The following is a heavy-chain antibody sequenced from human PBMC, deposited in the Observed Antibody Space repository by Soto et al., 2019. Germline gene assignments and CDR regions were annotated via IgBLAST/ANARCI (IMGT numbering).Heavy chain of an antibody. V-gene: IGHV1-3*01. Sequence: XXVKVSCKASGYTFTGNAMHWVRQAPGQRLEWMGMIHRGNGNPKYSQKFQGRVTITRDTSASTAYMELSSMRSEDTAVYYCARHGRDGYSFDYWGQGTLVTVSS. CDR3: ARHGRDGYSFDY. CDR2: IHRGNGNP. D-gene: IGHD4-4*01. CDR1: GYTFTGNA. J-gene: IGHJ4*02.